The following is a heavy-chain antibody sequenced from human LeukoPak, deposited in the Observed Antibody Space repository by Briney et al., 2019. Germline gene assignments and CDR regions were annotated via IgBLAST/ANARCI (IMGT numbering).Heavy chain of an antibody. CDR1: GGSISSSSYY. J-gene: IGHJ4*02. V-gene: IGHV4-61*01. CDR2: IYYSGST. CDR3: ARDTGIAAAGTGFRD. Sequence: SETLSLTCTVSGGSISSSSYYWGWIRQPPGKGLEWIGYIYYSGSTNYNPSLKSRVTISVDTSKNQFSLKLSSVTAADTAVYYCARDTGIAAAGTGFRDWGQGTLVTVSS. D-gene: IGHD6-13*01.